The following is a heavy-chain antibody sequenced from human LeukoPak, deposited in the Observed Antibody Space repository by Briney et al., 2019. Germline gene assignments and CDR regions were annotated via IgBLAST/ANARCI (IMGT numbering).Heavy chain of an antibody. CDR2: IIPIFGTT. Sequence: GASVKVSCKASGGTFSSSGMSWVRQAPGQGLEWMGGIIPIFGTTNYAQKFQGRVTISTDESTSTAFMEVSSLRAEDTAVYYCAKDYDILTGPGRFDYWGQGTLVTVSS. V-gene: IGHV1-69*05. CDR1: GGTFSSSG. CDR3: AKDYDILTGPGRFDY. J-gene: IGHJ4*02. D-gene: IGHD3-9*01.